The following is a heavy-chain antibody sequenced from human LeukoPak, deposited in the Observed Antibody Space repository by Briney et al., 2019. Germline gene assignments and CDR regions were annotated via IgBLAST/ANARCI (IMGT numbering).Heavy chain of an antibody. CDR3: ASLPNNWNYAYYYYYYMDV. D-gene: IGHD1-7*01. V-gene: IGHV4-4*02. Sequence: PSGTLSLTCAVPGGSISSSNWWSWIRQPPGKGLEWIGEIYHSGSTNYNPSLKSRVTISVDKSKTQFSLKLSSVTAADTAVYYCASLPNNWNYAYYYYYYMDVWGKGTTVTVSS. CDR2: IYHSGST. CDR1: GGSISSSNW. J-gene: IGHJ6*03.